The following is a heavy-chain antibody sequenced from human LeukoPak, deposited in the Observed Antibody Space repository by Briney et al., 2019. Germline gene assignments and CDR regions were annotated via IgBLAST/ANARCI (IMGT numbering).Heavy chain of an antibody. CDR3: ARVRFDDFWSGRSLNYYYYYYMDV. CDR2: IYSGGST. CDR1: GFTVSSNY. V-gene: IGHV3-53*01. J-gene: IGHJ6*03. Sequence: PGGSLRLSCAASGFTVSSNYMSWVRQAPGKGLEWVSVIYSGGSTYYADSVKGRFTISRDNSKSTLYLQMNSLRAEDTAVYYCARVRFDDFWSGRSLNYYYYYYMDVWGKGTTVTVSS. D-gene: IGHD3-3*01.